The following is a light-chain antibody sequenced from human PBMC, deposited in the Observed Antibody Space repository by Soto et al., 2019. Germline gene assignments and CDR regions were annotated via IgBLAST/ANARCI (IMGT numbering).Light chain of an antibody. CDR2: KVS. Sequence: DIQMTQSPSTLSASIGDRVTITCRASQSLRTWLAWFQQKPGEAPKGLIYKVSYLESGVPPRFDGSGSETEFTLTINGLQPDDFATCYCLQYNTYPWTFGQGTKVEIK. V-gene: IGKV1-5*03. CDR1: QSLRTW. J-gene: IGKJ1*01. CDR3: LQYNTYPWT.